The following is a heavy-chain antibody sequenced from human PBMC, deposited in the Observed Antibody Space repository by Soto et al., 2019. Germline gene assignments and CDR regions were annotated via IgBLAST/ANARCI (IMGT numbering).Heavy chain of an antibody. CDR2: IYSGGST. J-gene: IGHJ6*02. Sequence: GGSLRLSCAASGFTVSSNYMSWVRQAPGKGLEWVSVIYSGGSTYYADSVKGRFTISRDNSKNTLYLQMNSLRAEDTAVYYCARDLGSSWPYYYHGMDVWGQGTTVTVSS. V-gene: IGHV3-53*01. CDR3: ARDLGSSWPYYYHGMDV. D-gene: IGHD6-13*01. CDR1: GFTVSSNY.